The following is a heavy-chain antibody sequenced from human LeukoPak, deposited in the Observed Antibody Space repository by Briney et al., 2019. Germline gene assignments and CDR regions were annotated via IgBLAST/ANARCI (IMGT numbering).Heavy chain of an antibody. J-gene: IGHJ5*02. V-gene: IGHV4-30-2*01. CDR3: ARSRQASGLLSS. D-gene: IGHD3-10*01. Sequence: SQTLSLTCTVSGGAITSGGYSWNWIRQPPGKGLEWIGCIYDRGPAYYNPSLKSRFTISVDRPKNQFFLNVTSLTAADTAVYYCARSRQASGLLSSWGQGTRVVVSS. CDR2: IYDRGPA. CDR1: GGAITSGGYS.